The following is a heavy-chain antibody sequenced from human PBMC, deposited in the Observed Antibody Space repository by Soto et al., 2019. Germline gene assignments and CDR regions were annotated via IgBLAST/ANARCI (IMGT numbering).Heavy chain of an antibody. CDR3: ARSGSNDFDI. V-gene: IGHV4-30-4*01. Sequence: LSLTCTVSGGSISIGDYYWSWIRQPPGKGLEWIAYISYSGGSNYNPSLKSRVAISVDTSKNQFSLKLSSVTATDTAVYYCARSGSNDFDIWGQGTMVTVSS. J-gene: IGHJ3*02. D-gene: IGHD1-26*01. CDR2: ISYSGGS. CDR1: GGSISIGDYY.